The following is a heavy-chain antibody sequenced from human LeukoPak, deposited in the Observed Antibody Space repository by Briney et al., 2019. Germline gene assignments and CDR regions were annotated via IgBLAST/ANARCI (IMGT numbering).Heavy chain of an antibody. Sequence: GESLKISCMGSGYPFSNYWIGWVRQMPGKGLEWMGIIYPDESNIRYSPSFQGQVTISAAKSISTAYLQWSSLKASDTAIYYCARHEGGGWYIDYWGQGTLVTVSS. J-gene: IGHJ4*02. V-gene: IGHV5-51*01. D-gene: IGHD6-19*01. CDR1: GYPFSNYW. CDR2: IYPDESNI. CDR3: ARHEGGGWYIDY.